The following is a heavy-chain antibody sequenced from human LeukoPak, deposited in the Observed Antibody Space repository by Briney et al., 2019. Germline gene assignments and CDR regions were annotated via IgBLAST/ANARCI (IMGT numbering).Heavy chain of an antibody. Sequence: GGSLRLSCAASGFTFSNAWMNWVRQAPGKGLEWVAVIWYDGSNKYYADSVKGRFTISRDNSKNTLYLQMNSLRAEDTAVYYCARDNRDLDYWGQGTLVTVSS. V-gene: IGHV3-33*08. CDR3: ARDNRDLDY. CDR2: IWYDGSNK. CDR1: GFTFSNAW. J-gene: IGHJ4*02. D-gene: IGHD2/OR15-2a*01.